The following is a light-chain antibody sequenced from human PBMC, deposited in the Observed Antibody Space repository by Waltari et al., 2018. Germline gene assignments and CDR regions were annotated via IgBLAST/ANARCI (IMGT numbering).Light chain of an antibody. CDR2: AAS. J-gene: IGKJ4*01. CDR3: LQHSSYPLT. V-gene: IGKV1-17*03. Sequence: DIQITHSPSSMSASVGDRVTITCRASQDIAKYLAWFQQKPGKVPKRLIYAASTLQSAVPSRFSGSGSGTEFTLTISSLQPEDFATYYCLQHSSYPLTFGGGTKVEIK. CDR1: QDIAKY.